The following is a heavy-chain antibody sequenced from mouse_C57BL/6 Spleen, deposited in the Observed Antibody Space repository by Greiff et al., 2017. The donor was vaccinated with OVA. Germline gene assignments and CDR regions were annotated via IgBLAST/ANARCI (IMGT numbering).Heavy chain of an antibody. CDR1: GYTFTDYY. J-gene: IGHJ1*03. D-gene: IGHD2-4*01. Sequence: VQLQQSGPELVKPGASVKISCKASGYTFTDYYINWVKQRPGQGLEWIGWISPGSGNTKYNEKFKGKATLTVDTSSSTAYMQLSSLTSEDAAVYFCARGGYDYGWYFDVWGTGTTVTVSS. CDR2: ISPGSGNT. CDR3: ARGGYDYGWYFDV. V-gene: IGHV1-84*01.